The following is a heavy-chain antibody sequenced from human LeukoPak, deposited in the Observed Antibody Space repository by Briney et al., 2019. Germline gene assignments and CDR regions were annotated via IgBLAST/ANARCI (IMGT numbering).Heavy chain of an antibody. Sequence: GVSLRLSCAASGFTFDDYAMRWVRQAPGKGLEGVSGISWNSGSIGYADSVKGRFTISRDNAKNSLYLQMNSLRAEDMAVYYCAKEKAAAGICDYWGQGTLVTVSS. CDR1: GFTFDDYA. J-gene: IGHJ4*02. CDR3: AKEKAAAGICDY. D-gene: IGHD6-13*01. V-gene: IGHV3-9*03. CDR2: ISWNSGSI.